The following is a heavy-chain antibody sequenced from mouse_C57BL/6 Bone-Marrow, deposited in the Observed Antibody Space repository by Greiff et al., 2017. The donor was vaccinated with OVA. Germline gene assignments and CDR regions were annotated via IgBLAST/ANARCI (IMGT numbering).Heavy chain of an antibody. D-gene: IGHD2-1*01. Sequence: EVQLQQSGPELVKPGASVKISCTASGYTFTDYYMNWVKQSHGKSLEWIGDINPNNGGTSYNQKFKGKATLTVDKSSSTAYMELRSLTSEDSAVYYCARRFYCRWYFDVWGTGTTVTVSS. CDR3: ARRFYCRWYFDV. J-gene: IGHJ1*03. CDR1: GYTFTDYY. CDR2: INPNNGGT. V-gene: IGHV1-26*01.